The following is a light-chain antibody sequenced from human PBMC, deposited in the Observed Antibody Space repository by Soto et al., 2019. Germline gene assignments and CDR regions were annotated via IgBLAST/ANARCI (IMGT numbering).Light chain of an antibody. CDR1: QRLSSN. J-gene: IGKJ4*01. Sequence: EIVMTQSKATLSVSPGESATLSCRASQRLSSNLAWYQQKPGQAXRLLIYGVSTRATGVPARFSGSGSGTEFTLTISSLQSEDSAVYYCQQYKNWLALTFGGGTKVDIK. CDR2: GVS. V-gene: IGKV3-15*01. CDR3: QQYKNWLALT.